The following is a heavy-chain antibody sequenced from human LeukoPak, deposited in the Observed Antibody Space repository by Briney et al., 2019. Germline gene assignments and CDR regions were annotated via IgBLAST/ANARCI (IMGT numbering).Heavy chain of an antibody. CDR3: ARDTYRPQLIDS. Sequence: GGSLRLSCAASGFSFSLYAMNWVRQAPGKGLEGISYIDSGSDDILHADSVRGRFAIYRDNAKNTLYVEMNSVRAEDTAVYYCARDTYRPQLIDSWGQGTLVTVSS. V-gene: IGHV3-21*05. CDR1: GFSFSLYA. D-gene: IGHD5-18*01. CDR2: IDSGSDDI. J-gene: IGHJ4*02.